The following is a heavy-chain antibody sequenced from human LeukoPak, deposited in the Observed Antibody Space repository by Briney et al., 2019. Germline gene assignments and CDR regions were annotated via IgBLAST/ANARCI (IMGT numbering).Heavy chain of an antibody. CDR3: AKDTPIPYFDY. J-gene: IGHJ4*02. CDR2: IRNDGSIK. D-gene: IGHD2-21*01. Sequence: GRSLRLSCAASGFTFSAYGMHWVRQAPGKGLEWVAFIRNDGSIKYYADSVKGRFTVSRDNSKNTLYVQMNSLSAEDTAVYYCAKDTPIPYFDYWGQGTLVSVSS. V-gene: IGHV3-30*02. CDR1: GFTFSAYG.